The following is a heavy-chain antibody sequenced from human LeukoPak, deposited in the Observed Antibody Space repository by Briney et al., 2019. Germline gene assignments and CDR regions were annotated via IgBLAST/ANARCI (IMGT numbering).Heavy chain of an antibody. J-gene: IGHJ4*02. V-gene: IGHV1-2*04. D-gene: IGHD5-12*01. CDR3: ARGRDIVATKFYYFDY. Sequence: ASVKVSCKASGYTFTGYYMHWVRQAPGQGLEWMGWINPNSGGTNYTQKFQGWVTMTRDTSISTAYMDLSGLRSDDTAVYYCARGRDIVATKFYYFDYWGQGTLVTVSS. CDR1: GYTFTGYY. CDR2: INPNSGGT.